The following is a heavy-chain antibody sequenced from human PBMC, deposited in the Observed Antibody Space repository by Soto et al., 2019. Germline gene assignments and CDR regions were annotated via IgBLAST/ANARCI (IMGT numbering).Heavy chain of an antibody. V-gene: IGHV3-30-3*01. CDR3: ARHLWRDDYNWGYFDL. CDR2: ISYDGSNK. Sequence: QVQLVESGGGVVQPGRSLRLSCAASGFTFSSYAMHWVRQAPGKGLEWVAVISYDGSNKYYADSVKGRFTISRVNSKNTLYLQMNSLRAEDTAVYYCARHLWRDDYNWGYFDLWGRGTLVTVSS. J-gene: IGHJ2*01. D-gene: IGHD4-4*01. CDR1: GFTFSSYA.